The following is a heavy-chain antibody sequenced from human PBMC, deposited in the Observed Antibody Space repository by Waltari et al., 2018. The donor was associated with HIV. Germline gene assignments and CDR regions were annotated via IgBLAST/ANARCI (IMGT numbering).Heavy chain of an antibody. CDR2: MNGDGSTK. D-gene: IGHD3-10*01. CDR3: ARGQYYWMDV. Sequence: EVQLVESGGGLVRPGGSLRLSCSASGFTFSSYWLHCVRQAPGKGLVWVAGMNGDGSTKEYEDSVKGRFTISRDNAKNTLYLQMNSLRSEDTALYYCARGQYYWMDVWGQGTTVTVSS. V-gene: IGHV3-74*03. CDR1: GFTFSSYW. J-gene: IGHJ6*02.